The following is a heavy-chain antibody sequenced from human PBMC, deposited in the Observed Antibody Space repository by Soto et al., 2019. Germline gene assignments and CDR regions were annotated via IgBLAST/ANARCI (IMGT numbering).Heavy chain of an antibody. CDR2: IKQDGGEK. J-gene: IGHJ6*02. Sequence: PGGSLRLSCAASGFTFSSYWMSWVRQGPGKRLEWVANIKQDGGEKSYVDSVKGRFTISRANAKNSLYLQMNSLRAEDTAVYYGTRTGEDGSGSYYFYYYGMAVWGQGTAVTVSS. CDR3: TRTGEDGSGSYYFYYYGMAV. D-gene: IGHD3-10*01. V-gene: IGHV3-7*03. CDR1: GFTFSSYW.